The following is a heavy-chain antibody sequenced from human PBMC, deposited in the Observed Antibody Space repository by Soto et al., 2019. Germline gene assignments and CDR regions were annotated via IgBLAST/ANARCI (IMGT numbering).Heavy chain of an antibody. CDR1: GFTFGDNA. CDR3: VXDMWEYCTDPYCHTFDY. D-gene: IGHD2-8*02. V-gene: IGHV3-9*01. Sequence: GGSLRLSCAASGFTFGDNAMHWVRQRPGKGLEWVSGISWNSGSVGYADSVKGRFTISRDNARNSLFLQMNSLRPEDTAFYYCVXDMWEYCTDPYCHTFDYWGQGTLVTVSS. CDR2: ISWNSGSV. J-gene: IGHJ4*02.